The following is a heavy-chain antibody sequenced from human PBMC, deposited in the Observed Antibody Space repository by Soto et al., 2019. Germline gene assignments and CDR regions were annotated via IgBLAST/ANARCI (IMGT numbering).Heavy chain of an antibody. Sequence: GSLRLSCGASGFTFSHYGMHWVRQAPGKGLEWVAIISYDGSNKYYADSVKGRFTISRDNSKNTLYLQMNSLRAEDTAVYYCAREGPTYCSGGSCYPAQYYYGMGVWGQGTTVTVSS. CDR1: GFTFSHYG. D-gene: IGHD2-15*01. CDR2: ISYDGSNK. J-gene: IGHJ6*02. V-gene: IGHV3-30*03. CDR3: AREGPTYCSGGSCYPAQYYYGMGV.